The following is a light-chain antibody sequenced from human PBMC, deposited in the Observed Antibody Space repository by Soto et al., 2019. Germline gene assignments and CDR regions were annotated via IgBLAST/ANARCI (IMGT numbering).Light chain of an antibody. CDR3: QQYGSSIT. V-gene: IGKV3-20*01. CDR1: QTVNSSY. CDR2: HAS. Sequence: EIVLTQSPGTLSLSPGERATLSCRASQTVNSSYLAWYQRKPGQAPRLLIYHASSRATGIPDRFSGSGSWAYFIPISSLLDPEFSAVYCCQQYGSSITFGGGTKVEIK. J-gene: IGKJ4*01.